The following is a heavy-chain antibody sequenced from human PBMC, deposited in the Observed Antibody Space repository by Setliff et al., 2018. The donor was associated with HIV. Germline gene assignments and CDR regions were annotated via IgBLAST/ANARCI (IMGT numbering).Heavy chain of an antibody. D-gene: IGHD3-22*01. CDR2: IYYIGNT. J-gene: IGHJ4*02. CDR3: ARGRSRYYYDGSGYYVDY. Sequence: SETLSLTCSVSGGSVEILNLIWIRQPPGKGLEWIGYIYYIGNTNYNPSLKGRVTLSVDTSKNQLSLKLSSVTAADTAVYYCARGRSRYYYDGSGYYVDYWGQGTLVTVSS. CDR1: GGSVEILN. V-gene: IGHV4-59*02.